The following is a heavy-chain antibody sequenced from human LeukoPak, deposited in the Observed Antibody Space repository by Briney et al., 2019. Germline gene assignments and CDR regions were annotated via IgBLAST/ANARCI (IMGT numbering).Heavy chain of an antibody. D-gene: IGHD6-6*01. CDR1: GFTFSYFW. V-gene: IGHV3-74*01. CDR2: INTDGSYS. J-gene: IGHJ4*02. CDR3: AKWKYSNSGIDDY. Sequence: PGGSLRLSCAASGFTFSYFWMHWFRQTPGKGLVWVSCINTDGSYSSYADSVKGRFTISRDNSKNMLYLQMNSLRAEDTAVYYCAKWKYSNSGIDDYWGQGTLVTVSS.